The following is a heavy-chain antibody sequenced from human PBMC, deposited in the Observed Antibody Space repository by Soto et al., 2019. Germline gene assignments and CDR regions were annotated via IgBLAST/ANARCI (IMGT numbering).Heavy chain of an antibody. Sequence: AGGSLRLSCAASGFTFSSYAMSWVRQAPGKGLEWVSAISGSGGSTYYADSVKGRFTISRDNSKNTLYLQMNSLRAEDTAVYYCAKESLPYSSSWSFDYWGQGTLVTVSS. CDR1: GFTFSSYA. J-gene: IGHJ4*02. CDR2: ISGSGGST. D-gene: IGHD6-13*01. V-gene: IGHV3-23*01. CDR3: AKESLPYSSSWSFDY.